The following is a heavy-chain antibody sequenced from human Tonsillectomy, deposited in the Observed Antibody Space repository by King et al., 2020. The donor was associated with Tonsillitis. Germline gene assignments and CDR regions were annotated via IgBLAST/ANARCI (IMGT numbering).Heavy chain of an antibody. CDR3: ARSDYSSGWSGREDV. V-gene: IGHV4-59*01. CDR1: GGSLTNYY. CDR2: IFFMGNS. D-gene: IGHD6-19*01. Sequence: QLQESGPRLVKPSETLSLTCSVSGGSLTNYYWSWIRQPPGKGLVWIGHIFFMGNSDYNPSLNSRVTLAVDTSKNQFSLELTSVTAADTAIYYCARSDYSSGWSGREDVCGQGILITVSS. J-gene: IGHJ4*02.